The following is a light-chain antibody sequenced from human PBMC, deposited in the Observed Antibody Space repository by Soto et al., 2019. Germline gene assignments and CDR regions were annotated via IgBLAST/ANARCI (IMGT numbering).Light chain of an antibody. CDR1: SSNIGSGYD. CDR2: GNT. Sequence: QSVLTQPPSVSGAPGKRVTISCTGGSSNIGSGYDVHWYQQLPGTAPKLLIYGNTNRPSGVPDRFSASTSATSASLAITGLQAEDEGDYYCQSYDNRLSGYVFGTGTKVTVL. CDR3: QSYDNRLSGYV. J-gene: IGLJ1*01. V-gene: IGLV1-40*01.